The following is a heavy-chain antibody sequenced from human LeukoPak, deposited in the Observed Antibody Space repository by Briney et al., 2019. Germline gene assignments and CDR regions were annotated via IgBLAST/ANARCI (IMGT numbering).Heavy chain of an antibody. J-gene: IGHJ4*02. CDR3: ARDSYCSGGSCFDY. D-gene: IGHD2-15*01. CDR1: EFTVSSNY. CDR2: IYSGGST. Sequence: GGSLRLSCAASEFTVSSNYMSWVRQAPGKGLEWVSVIYSGGSTYYADSVKGRFTISRDNSKNTLYLQMNSLRAEDTAVYYCARDSYCSGGSCFDYWGQGTLVTVSS. V-gene: IGHV3-66*01.